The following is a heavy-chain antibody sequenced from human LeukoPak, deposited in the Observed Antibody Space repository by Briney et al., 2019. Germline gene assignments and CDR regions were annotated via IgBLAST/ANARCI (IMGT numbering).Heavy chain of an antibody. CDR2: IYYSGST. J-gene: IGHJ4*02. D-gene: IGHD3-16*01. CDR3: ARTSTDLSPGRLFDY. V-gene: IGHV4-31*03. CDR1: GGSISSGGYY. Sequence: PSETLSLTCTVSGGSISSGGYYWSWIRQHPGKGLEWIGYIYYSGSTYYNPSLKSRVTISVDTSKNQFSLKLSSVTAADTAVYYCARTSTDLSPGRLFDYWGQGTLVTVSS.